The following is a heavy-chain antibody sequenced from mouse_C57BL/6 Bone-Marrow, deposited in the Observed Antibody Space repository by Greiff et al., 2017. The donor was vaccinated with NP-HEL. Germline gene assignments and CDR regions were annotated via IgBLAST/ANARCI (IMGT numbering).Heavy chain of an antibody. CDR1: GFSFNTYA. Sequence: GGGLVQPKGSLKLSCAASGFSFNTYAMNWVRQAPGKGLEWVARIRSKSNNYATYYADSVKDRFTISRDDSESMLYLQMNNLKTEDTAMYYCVRRRRGNYYAMDYWGQGTSVTVSS. CDR2: IRSKSNNYAT. V-gene: IGHV10-1*01. J-gene: IGHJ4*01. CDR3: VRRRRGNYYAMDY.